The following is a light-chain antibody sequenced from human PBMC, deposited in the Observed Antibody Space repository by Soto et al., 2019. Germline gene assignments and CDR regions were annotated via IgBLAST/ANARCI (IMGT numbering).Light chain of an antibody. CDR3: QQRSDWPPYT. CDR1: QSVSSY. V-gene: IGKV3-11*01. Sequence: EIVLTQSPATLSLSPGERATLSCRASQSVSSYLGWYQQKLGQAPRLLIYDASNRATGIPARFSGSGSGTAFTLTISSLEPEDFAVYYCQQRSDWPPYTFGQGTKLEIK. CDR2: DAS. J-gene: IGKJ2*01.